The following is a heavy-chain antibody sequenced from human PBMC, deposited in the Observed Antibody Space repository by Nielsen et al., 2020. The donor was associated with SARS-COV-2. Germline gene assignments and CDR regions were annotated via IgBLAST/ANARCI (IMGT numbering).Heavy chain of an antibody. J-gene: IGHJ4*02. D-gene: IGHD2-21*01. Sequence: SCKASGGTLGSYGMSWVRQAPGKGLEWVSAISGTGASTYYADSVKGRFTISRDNSKNTLYLQMNSLRAEDTAVYYCAKDSGMIAEREVFDHWGKGTLVIVSS. CDR3: AKDSGMIAEREVFDH. CDR1: GGTLGSYG. CDR2: ISGTGAST. V-gene: IGHV3-23*01.